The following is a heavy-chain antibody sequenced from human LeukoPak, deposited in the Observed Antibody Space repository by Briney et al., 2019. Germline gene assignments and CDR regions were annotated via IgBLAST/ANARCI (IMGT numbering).Heavy chain of an antibody. CDR1: GFTFSSYA. CDR2: ISGSGGST. Sequence: PGGSLRLSCAASGFTFSSYAMSWVRQAPGKGLEWVSAISGSGGSTYYADSVKGRFTISRDNSKNTLYLQMNSLRAEDTAVYYCAKPLNYDILTRLAVAFDIWGQGTMVTVSS. CDR3: AKPLNYDILTRLAVAFDI. V-gene: IGHV3-23*01. J-gene: IGHJ3*02. D-gene: IGHD3-9*01.